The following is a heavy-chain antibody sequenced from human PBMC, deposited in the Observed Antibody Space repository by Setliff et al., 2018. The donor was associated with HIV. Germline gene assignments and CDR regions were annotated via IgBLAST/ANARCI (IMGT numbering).Heavy chain of an antibody. CDR3: AREGYYDRADAFDI. J-gene: IGHJ3*02. Sequence: SETLSLTCTVSGGSISSYYWSWIRQPPGKGLEWIGYIYYSGSTNYNPSLKSRVTISVDTSKNQFSLKLSSVTAADTAVYYCAREGYYDRADAFDIWGQGTMVT. CDR1: GGSISSYY. V-gene: IGHV4-59*01. CDR2: IYYSGST. D-gene: IGHD3-22*01.